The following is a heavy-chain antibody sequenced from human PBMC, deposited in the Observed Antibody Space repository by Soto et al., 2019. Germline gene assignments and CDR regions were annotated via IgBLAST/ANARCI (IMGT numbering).Heavy chain of an antibody. J-gene: IGHJ4*02. Sequence: GGSLRLSCAASGFTFSSYAMSWVRQAPGKGLEWASAISGSGGSTYYADSVKGRFTISRDNSKNTLYLQMNSLRAEDTAVYYCAKNYYYDSSGPFDYWGQGTLVTVSS. CDR3: AKNYYYDSSGPFDY. D-gene: IGHD3-22*01. V-gene: IGHV3-23*01. CDR1: GFTFSSYA. CDR2: ISGSGGST.